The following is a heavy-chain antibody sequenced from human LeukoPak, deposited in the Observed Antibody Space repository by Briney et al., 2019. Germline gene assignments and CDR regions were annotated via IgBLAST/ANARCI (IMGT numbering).Heavy chain of an antibody. D-gene: IGHD5-12*01. V-gene: IGHV4-38-2*01. J-gene: IGHJ6*03. CDR2: IYHSGST. CDR3: ARAVVGYRPYYYYMDV. CDR1: GYSISSGYY. Sequence: KPSETLSLTCAVSGYSISSGYYWGWIRQPPGKGLEWIGSIYHSGSTYYNPSLKSRVTISVDTSKNQFSLKLSSVTAADTAVYYCARAVVGYRPYYYYMDVWGKGTTVTVSS.